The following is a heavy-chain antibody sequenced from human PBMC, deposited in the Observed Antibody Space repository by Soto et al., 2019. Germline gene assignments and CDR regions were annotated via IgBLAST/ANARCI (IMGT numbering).Heavy chain of an antibody. Sequence: GASVKVSCKASGYTFTGYYMHWVRQAPGQGLEWMGWINPNSGGTNYAQKFQGWVTMTRDTSISTAYMEMSRLRSEDTAVYYCATQRDYGDYGALDYWGQGTLVTVSS. CDR3: ATQRDYGDYGALDY. J-gene: IGHJ4*02. CDR1: GYTFTGYY. D-gene: IGHD4-17*01. CDR2: INPNSGGT. V-gene: IGHV1-2*04.